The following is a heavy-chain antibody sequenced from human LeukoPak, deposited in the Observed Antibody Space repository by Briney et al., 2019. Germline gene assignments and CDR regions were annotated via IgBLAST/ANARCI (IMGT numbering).Heavy chain of an antibody. J-gene: IGHJ3*02. V-gene: IGHV1-69*01. Sequence: SVKVSCKASGGTFSSYAISWVRQDPGQGLEWMGGIIPIFGTANYAQKFQGRVTITADESTSTAYMELSSLRSEDTAVYYCARMELDYYDSSGYYYGAFDIWGQGTMVTVSS. CDR1: GGTFSSYA. CDR2: IIPIFGTA. CDR3: ARMELDYYDSSGYYYGAFDI. D-gene: IGHD3-22*01.